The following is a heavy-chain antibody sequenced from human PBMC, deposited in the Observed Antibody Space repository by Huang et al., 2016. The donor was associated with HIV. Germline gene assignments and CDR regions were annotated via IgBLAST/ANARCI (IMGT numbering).Heavy chain of an antibody. V-gene: IGHV3-30*02. CDR3: AKDEKQFCTGGSCHSSNIDS. D-gene: IGHD2-8*02. CDR2: IRYDGSKT. J-gene: IGHJ4*02. CDR1: GFTFSSFG. Sequence: QVQLVESGGGAVQPGGSLRLSCTATGFTFSSFGMHWVRQRPGQGLEWLTCIRYDGSKTTYTDSVKGRFTISRDKSDNTLFLQMNTLTSDDTALYYCAKDEKQFCTGGSCHSSNIDSWGQGTLVTVSS.